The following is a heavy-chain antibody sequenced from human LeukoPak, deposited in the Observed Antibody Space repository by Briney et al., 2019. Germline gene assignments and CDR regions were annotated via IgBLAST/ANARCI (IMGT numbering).Heavy chain of an antibody. CDR2: IYYSGST. CDR3: ARLASGSYGPLTPFDY. Sequence: PSETLSLTCTVSGGSTSSYYWSWIRQPPGKGLEWIGDIYYSGSTNYNPSLKSRVTISVDTSKNQFSRRRRVGTAADTAVSYSARLASGSYGPLTPFDYWGQGTLVTVSS. J-gene: IGHJ4*02. V-gene: IGHV4-59*08. D-gene: IGHD1-26*01. CDR1: GGSTSSYY.